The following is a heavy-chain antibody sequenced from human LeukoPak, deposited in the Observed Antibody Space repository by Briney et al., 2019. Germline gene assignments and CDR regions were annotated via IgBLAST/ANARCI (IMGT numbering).Heavy chain of an antibody. J-gene: IGHJ4*02. CDR2: ISGSDGST. CDR3: ANLAGYCSGGSCYG. V-gene: IGHV3-23*01. Sequence: GSLRLSCAASGFTFSSYAMNWVRQAPGKGLEWVSGISGSDGSTYYADSVKGRFTISRDNSKNTLYLQMNSLRAEDTAVYYCANLAGYCSGGSCYGWGQGTLVTVSS. CDR1: GFTFSSYA. D-gene: IGHD2-15*01.